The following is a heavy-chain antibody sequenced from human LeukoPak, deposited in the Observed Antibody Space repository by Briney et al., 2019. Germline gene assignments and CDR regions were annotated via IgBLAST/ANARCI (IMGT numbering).Heavy chain of an antibody. J-gene: IGHJ4*02. CDR2: ISSSSSYI. CDR3: ARDRYGGGSCVDY. Sequence: GGSLRLSCAASGFTFSSYSMNWVRQAPGKGLEWVSSISSSSSYIYYADSVKGRFTISRDNAKNSLYLQMNSLRAEDTAVYYCARDRYGGGSCVDYWGQGTLVTVSS. V-gene: IGHV3-21*01. D-gene: IGHD2-15*01. CDR1: GFTFSSYS.